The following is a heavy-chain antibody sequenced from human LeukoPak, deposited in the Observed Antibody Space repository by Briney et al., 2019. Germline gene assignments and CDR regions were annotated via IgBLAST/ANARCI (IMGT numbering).Heavy chain of an antibody. Sequence: PGGSLRLSCAASGFSFSTYWMHWVRQAPGKGLVWVSRISSDGSSTTYADSVQGRFTISRDNAKNTLYLQMNSLRGEDTAVYYCARTQLGLDGFDIWGQGTTVTVSS. CDR1: GFSFSTYW. CDR2: ISSDGSST. J-gene: IGHJ3*02. V-gene: IGHV3-74*01. CDR3: ARTQLGLDGFDI. D-gene: IGHD1-1*01.